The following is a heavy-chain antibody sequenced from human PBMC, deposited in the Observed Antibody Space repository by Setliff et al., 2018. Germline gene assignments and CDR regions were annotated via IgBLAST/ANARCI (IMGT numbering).Heavy chain of an antibody. CDR1: GYTFTSYG. D-gene: IGHD3-22*01. V-gene: IGHV1-18*01. CDR3: ARQASLYYYDSSGYYDY. J-gene: IGHJ4*02. CDR2: ISAYNGYT. Sequence: ASVKVSCKASGYTFTSYGISWVRQAPGQGLEWMGWISAYNGYTNYAQKLQGRVTMTTDTSTSTAYMELRSLRSDDTAVYYCARQASLYYYDSSGYYDYWGQGTLVTVSS.